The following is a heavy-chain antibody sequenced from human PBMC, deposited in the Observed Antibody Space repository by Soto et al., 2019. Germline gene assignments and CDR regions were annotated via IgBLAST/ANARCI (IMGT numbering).Heavy chain of an antibody. CDR3: ARGTLTIFGAVINALDY. D-gene: IGHD3-3*01. J-gene: IGHJ4*02. CDR2: INHSGST. V-gene: IGHV4-34*01. Sequence: PSETLSLTCAVYGGSFSGYYWSWIRQPPGKGLEWIGEINHSGSTNCNPSLKSRVTISVDTSKNQFSLRLSSVTAADTAVYYCARGTLTIFGAVINALDYWGQGTLVTVSS. CDR1: GGSFSGYY.